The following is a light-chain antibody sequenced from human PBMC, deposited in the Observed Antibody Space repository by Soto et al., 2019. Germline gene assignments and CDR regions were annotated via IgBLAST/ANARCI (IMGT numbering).Light chain of an antibody. V-gene: IGKV3-20*01. CDR3: QQYGRSPPT. CDR2: DAS. CDR1: QSVTNND. J-gene: IGKJ4*01. Sequence: EIVLTQSPGTLSLSPGERATLSCRASQSVTNNDLAWYQQTPGQAPRLLIYDASRRPTGIPDRFSGSGSGTDFTFAISRLESEDFAVYYCQQYGRSPPTFGGGTKVEIK.